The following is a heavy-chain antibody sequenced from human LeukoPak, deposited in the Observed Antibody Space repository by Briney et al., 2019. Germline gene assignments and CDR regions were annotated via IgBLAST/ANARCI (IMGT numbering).Heavy chain of an antibody. CDR3: AKDPPDIAVAGYFDY. V-gene: IGHV3-30*18. D-gene: IGHD6-19*01. Sequence: GRSLRLSCAASGFTFSSYGMHWVRQAPGKGLEWVAIISYDGSNKYYADSVKGRFTISRDNSKNTLYPQMNSLRAEDTALYYCAKDPPDIAVAGYFDYWGQGTLVTVSS. CDR2: ISYDGSNK. CDR1: GFTFSSYG. J-gene: IGHJ4*02.